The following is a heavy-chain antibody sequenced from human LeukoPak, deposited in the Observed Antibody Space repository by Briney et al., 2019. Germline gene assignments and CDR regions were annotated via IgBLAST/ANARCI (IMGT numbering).Heavy chain of an antibody. CDR1: EFIFSNAW. V-gene: IGHV3-53*01. D-gene: IGHD6-13*01. CDR2: IYSGGST. Sequence: GGSLRLSCAASEFIFSNAWMSWVRQAPGKGLEWVSVIYSGGSTYYADSVKGRFTISRDNSKNTLYLQMNSLRAEDTAVYYCARDARIAAAGTGFGYWGQGTLVTVSS. CDR3: ARDARIAAAGTGFGY. J-gene: IGHJ4*02.